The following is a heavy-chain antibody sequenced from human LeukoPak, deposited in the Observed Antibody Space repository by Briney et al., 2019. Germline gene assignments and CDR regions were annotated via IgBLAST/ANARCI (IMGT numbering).Heavy chain of an antibody. D-gene: IGHD1-26*01. Sequence: SETLSLTCTVTGGSISSSSYYWGWIRQPPGKGLEWIGSIYYSGSTYYNPSLKSRVTISVDTSKNQFSLKLSSVTAADTAVYYCARCRVGANWFDPWGQGTLVTVSS. V-gene: IGHV4-39*07. CDR2: IYYSGST. CDR1: GGSISSSSYY. CDR3: ARCRVGANWFDP. J-gene: IGHJ5*02.